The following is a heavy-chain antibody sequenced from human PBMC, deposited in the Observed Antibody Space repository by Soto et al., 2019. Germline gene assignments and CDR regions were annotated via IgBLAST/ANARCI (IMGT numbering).Heavy chain of an antibody. CDR2: ISYDGSNK. D-gene: IGHD6-19*01. CDR3: AKDHRRIAVAAPLGP. CDR1: GYTFCSYG. J-gene: IGHJ5*02. Sequence: GGSLRLSCAASGYTFCSYGMHWVRKAPGKGLEWVAVISYDGSNKYYADSVKGRFTISRDNSKNTLYLQMNSLRAEDTAVYYCAKDHRRIAVAAPLGPWGQGTLVTVSS. V-gene: IGHV3-30*18.